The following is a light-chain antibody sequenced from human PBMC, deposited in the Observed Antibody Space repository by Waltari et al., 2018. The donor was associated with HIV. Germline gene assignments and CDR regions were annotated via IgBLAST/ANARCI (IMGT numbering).Light chain of an antibody. CDR1: RSLLSGTNDKNY. V-gene: IGKV4-1*01. J-gene: IGKJ5*01. CDR3: QQYYSSPLT. Sequence: DILMVQSPDSLAVSLGARATINCKSSRSLLSGTNDKNYVAWYQRKPGLPPRLLIPWGSMRESGVPDRFSGSGSGTDFILTITSLQAEDVGFYYCQQYYSSPLTFGQGTLLEIK. CDR2: WGS.